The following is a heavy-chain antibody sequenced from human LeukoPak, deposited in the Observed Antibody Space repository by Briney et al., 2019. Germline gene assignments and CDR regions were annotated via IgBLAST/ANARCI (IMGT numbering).Heavy chain of an antibody. J-gene: IGHJ4*02. V-gene: IGHV1-2*02. CDR2: INPNSGST. D-gene: IGHD3-22*01. CDR1: GYTFTGYY. Sequence: GASVKLSCKASGYTFTGYYMHWVRQAPGQGLEWMGWINPNSGSTNYAQKVQGRVTITRDTSISTPYMELSRLRSDDTAVYYCARGKYYYDSSGYLAYWGQGTLVTVSS. CDR3: ARGKYYYDSSGYLAY.